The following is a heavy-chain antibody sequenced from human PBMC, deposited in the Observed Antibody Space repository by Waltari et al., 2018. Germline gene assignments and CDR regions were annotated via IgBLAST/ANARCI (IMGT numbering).Heavy chain of an antibody. Sequence: DVRLVESGGGLVQPGGSLRLSCSTSGFASRHNWMIWVRQAPGKGLEWVANIKEDGSEIYYVDSVKGRFTLSRDNTKNSLFLQMNSLKPDDTAVYYCAASTAWYGTYFDYWGQGSLVTVA. D-gene: IGHD6-19*01. J-gene: IGHJ4*02. V-gene: IGHV3-7*03. CDR2: IKEDGSEI. CDR3: AASTAWYGTYFDY. CDR1: GFASRHNW.